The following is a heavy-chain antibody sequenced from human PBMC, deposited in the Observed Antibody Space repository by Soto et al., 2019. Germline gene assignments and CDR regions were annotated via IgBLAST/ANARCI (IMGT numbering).Heavy chain of an antibody. CDR1: GASDSTSSYY. Sequence: PSETLSLTCSVSGASDSTSSYYWTWIRQPPGTGLEWIGYIYNRGSTKYNPSLESRVTISRDTSKSQFSLKLTSLTAADTAVYYCARAGFYGLRSKPATLDVWGQGTTVTVSS. CDR3: ARAGFYGLRSKPATLDV. V-gene: IGHV4-61*01. D-gene: IGHD3-10*01. CDR2: IYNRGST. J-gene: IGHJ6*02.